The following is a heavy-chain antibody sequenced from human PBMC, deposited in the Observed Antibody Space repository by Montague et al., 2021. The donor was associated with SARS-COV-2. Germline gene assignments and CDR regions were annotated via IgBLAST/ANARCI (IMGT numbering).Heavy chain of an antibody. CDR3: EREGLWLRRIDY. J-gene: IGHJ4*02. CDR2: IKQDGSEK. Sequence: SLRLSCAASGFTFSSYWMSWVRQAPGKGLEWVANIKQDGSEKYYVDSVKGRFTISRDNAKDSLYLQMNSLRAEDTAVYYCEREGLWLRRIDYWGQGTLVTVSS. CDR1: GFTFSSYW. D-gene: IGHD5-18*01. V-gene: IGHV3-7*01.